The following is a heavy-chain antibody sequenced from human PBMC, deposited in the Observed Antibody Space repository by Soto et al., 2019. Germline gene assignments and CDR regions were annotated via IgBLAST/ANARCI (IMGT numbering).Heavy chain of an antibody. Sequence: QVHLQESGPGLVKPSETLSLTCTVSGGSITNYSWSWIRQPPGKGLEWIGYIYNSGTTNYDPSLKRRVTQFLDMSKTQCSAKPSSGTAADTAVYYRPSHASGWYFDYWGQGTLVTMSS. J-gene: IGHJ4*02. CDR2: IYNSGTT. CDR1: GGSITNYS. D-gene: IGHD6-19*01. V-gene: IGHV4-4*08. CDR3: PSHASGWYFDY.